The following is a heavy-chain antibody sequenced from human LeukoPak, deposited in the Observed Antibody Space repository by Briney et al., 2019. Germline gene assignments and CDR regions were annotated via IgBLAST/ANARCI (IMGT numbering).Heavy chain of an antibody. CDR1: GYTFTGYG. D-gene: IGHD6-13*01. CDR3: ARVMHAASPGIIGPDDPFEI. J-gene: IGHJ3*02. Sequence: ASVTVSCKGSGYTFTGYGMHWVRQAPGQGLEWMGWMNTKSVATKSEQKFQGRVTMTRDTSISTAYMELTRLRSDDTDMYFCARVMHAASPGIIGPDDPFEIWGQGTMVTVSA. V-gene: IGHV1-2*02. CDR2: MNTKSVAT.